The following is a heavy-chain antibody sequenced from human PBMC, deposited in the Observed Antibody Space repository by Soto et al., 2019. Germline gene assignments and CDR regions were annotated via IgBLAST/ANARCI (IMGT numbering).Heavy chain of an antibody. Sequence: EVQLLESGGGLVQPGGSLRLSCAASGFTFSSYAMSWVRQAPGKGLEWVSAISGSGGSTYYADSVKGRFTISRDNSKNTLYLQMNSLRAEDTAVYYCAKSLPPALYSVDPSYMDVWGKGTTVTVSS. CDR2: ISGSGGST. V-gene: IGHV3-23*01. CDR3: AKSLPPALYSVDPSYMDV. CDR1: GFTFSSYA. J-gene: IGHJ6*03. D-gene: IGHD1-26*01.